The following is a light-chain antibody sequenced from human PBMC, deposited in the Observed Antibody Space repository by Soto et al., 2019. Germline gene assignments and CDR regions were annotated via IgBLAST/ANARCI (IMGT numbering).Light chain of an antibody. CDR3: QQRSNWPIT. CDR2: DAS. J-gene: IGKJ5*01. Sequence: EVVLTQSPGTLSLSPGERATLSCRASQSVSSNLAWYQQKPGQPPRLLIYDASTRATGIPARFSGSGSGTDFTLTISSLEPEDFAVYYCQQRSNWPITFGQGTRLEIK. CDR1: QSVSSN. V-gene: IGKV3-11*01.